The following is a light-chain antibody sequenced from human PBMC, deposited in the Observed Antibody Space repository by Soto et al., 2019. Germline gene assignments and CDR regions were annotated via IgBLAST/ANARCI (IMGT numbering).Light chain of an antibody. Sequence: EIVLTQSPGTLSLSPGERATLSCRASQSVSSSYLAWYQQKPGQAPRLLIYGASSRATGIPDRFSGSGSGTEFTLTVNSLQSEDFAVYYCQQYNNWPLTFGGGTRWIS. CDR1: QSVSSSY. CDR2: GAS. CDR3: QQYNNWPLT. V-gene: IGKV3-20*01. J-gene: IGKJ4*01.